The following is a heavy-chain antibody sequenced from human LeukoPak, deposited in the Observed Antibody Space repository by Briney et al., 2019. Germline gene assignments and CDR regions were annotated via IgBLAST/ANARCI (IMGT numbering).Heavy chain of an antibody. J-gene: IGHJ4*02. CDR3: ARGPRYYYDSSGYY. CDR1: GGSFSGYY. V-gene: IGHV4-34*01. D-gene: IGHD3-22*01. Sequence: WETLSLTCAVYGGSFSGYYWSWIRQPPGKGLEWIGEINHSGSTNYNPSLKSRVTISVDTSKNQFSLKLSSGTAADTAVYYCARGPRYYYDSSGYYWGQGTLVTVSS. CDR2: INHSGST.